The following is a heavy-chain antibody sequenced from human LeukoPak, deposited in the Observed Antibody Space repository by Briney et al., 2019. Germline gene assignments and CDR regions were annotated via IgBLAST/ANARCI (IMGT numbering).Heavy chain of an antibody. CDR1: GFTFSSYG. CDR2: IWYDGSTK. D-gene: IGHD5-18*01. J-gene: IGHJ4*02. CDR3: AREDTAMVESFDY. Sequence: GGSLRLSCAASGFTFSSYGMHWVRQAPGKGLEWVAVIWYDGSTKYYADSVKGRFTISRDNSKDTLHLQMNTLRADDTAVYYCAREDTAMVESFDYWGQGTLVTVSS. V-gene: IGHV3-30*19.